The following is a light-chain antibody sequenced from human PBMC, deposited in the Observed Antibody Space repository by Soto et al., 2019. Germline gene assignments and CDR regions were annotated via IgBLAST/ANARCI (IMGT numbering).Light chain of an antibody. Sequence: QSVLTQPPSVSGAPGQRVTISCTGSRSNIGANYDVHWYQQLPGTAPKLLIYRNSNRPSGVPDRFSGSKSGTSASLAITGLQAEDEADYYCQSYDSRLSGFWVFGGGTKLTVL. J-gene: IGLJ3*02. CDR3: QSYDSRLSGFWV. CDR2: RNS. CDR1: RSNIGANYD. V-gene: IGLV1-40*01.